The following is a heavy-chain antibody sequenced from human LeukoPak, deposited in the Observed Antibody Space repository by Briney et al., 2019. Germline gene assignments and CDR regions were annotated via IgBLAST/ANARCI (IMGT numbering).Heavy chain of an antibody. J-gene: IGHJ5*02. V-gene: IGHV4-59*12. CDR1: GGSISSYY. CDR2: IYYSGST. CDR3: AKGAGGFSYYNWFDP. Sequence: SGTLSLTCTVSGGSISSYYWSWIRQPPGKGLEWIGSIYYSGSTYYNPTLKSRVTISVDTSKNQFSLKLASVTAAATAIYYCAKGAGGFSYYNWFDPWGQGTMVTVSS. D-gene: IGHD5-18*01.